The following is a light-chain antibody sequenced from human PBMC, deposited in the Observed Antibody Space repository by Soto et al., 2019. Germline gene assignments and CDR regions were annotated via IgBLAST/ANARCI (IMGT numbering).Light chain of an antibody. CDR2: GAS. Sequence: EIVLTQSPGTLSLSTGERATLSCRASQSVSSSYLAWYQQKPGQAPRLLIYGASSRATGIPDRFSGSGSGTDFTLTISRLDPEDFAVYYCQQYSQWPLTLGGGTKVDIK. J-gene: IGKJ4*01. V-gene: IGKV3-20*01. CDR1: QSVSSSY. CDR3: QQYSQWPLT.